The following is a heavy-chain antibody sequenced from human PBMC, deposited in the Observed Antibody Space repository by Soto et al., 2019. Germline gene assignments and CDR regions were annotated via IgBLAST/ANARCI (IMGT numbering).Heavy chain of an antibody. CDR1: GVSISSHGYF. CDR3: MNYNSGWKY. V-gene: IGHV4-39*01. J-gene: IGHJ4*02. Sequence: QLQLQESGPGLVQPSETLSLTCTVSGVSISSHGYFWGWIRQPPGKGLEWIGMISYSGSTYYRPSLKSRVTISADTSKNQLSLRLSSVTAADTAVFHCMNYNSGWKYWGQGTVVTVSS. CDR2: ISYSGST. D-gene: IGHD5-12*01.